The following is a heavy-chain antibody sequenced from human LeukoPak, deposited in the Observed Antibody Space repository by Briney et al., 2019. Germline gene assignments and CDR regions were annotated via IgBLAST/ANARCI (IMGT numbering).Heavy chain of an antibody. CDR1: GFTVSSNY. J-gene: IGHJ4*02. V-gene: IGHV3-66*01. CDR3: ARTLTMPSGFDS. CDR2: IYIGGST. D-gene: IGHD2/OR15-2a*01. Sequence: PGGSLRLSCAASGFTVSSNYMSGVRQAPGKGLEGVSVIYIGGSTYYADSVKGRFTTSRANPKTPLSLQMTSLRAEETAVYSCARTLTMPSGFDSWGPGTLVTVSS.